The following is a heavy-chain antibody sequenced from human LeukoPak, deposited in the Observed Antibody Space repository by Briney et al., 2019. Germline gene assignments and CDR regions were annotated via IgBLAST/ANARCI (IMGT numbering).Heavy chain of an antibody. CDR3: ARDPYYYGSGYYMDV. V-gene: IGHV1-69*06. D-gene: IGHD3-10*01. CDR2: IIPIFGTA. CDR1: GGTFSSYA. Sequence: ASVKVSCKASGGTFSSYAISWVRQAPGQGLEWMGGIIPIFGTANYAQKFQGRVTITADKSTSTAYMELSRLRSDDTAVYYCARDPYYYGSGYYMDVWGKGTTVTISS. J-gene: IGHJ6*03.